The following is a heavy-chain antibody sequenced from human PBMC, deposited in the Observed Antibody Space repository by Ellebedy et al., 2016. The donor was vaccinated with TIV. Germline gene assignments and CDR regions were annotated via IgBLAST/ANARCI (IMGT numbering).Heavy chain of an antibody. J-gene: IGHJ4*02. V-gene: IGHV3-48*01. CDR3: AGYGDFSY. Sequence: GESLKIYCAASGFSVGSYDMHWVRQAPGKGLEWVSFISHSSGTTFYADSVRGRFTISRDNAKNSLSLQMNSLRVDDTAVYYCAGYGDFSYWGQGTLVTVSS. CDR2: ISHSSGTT. CDR1: GFSVGSYD. D-gene: IGHD4-17*01.